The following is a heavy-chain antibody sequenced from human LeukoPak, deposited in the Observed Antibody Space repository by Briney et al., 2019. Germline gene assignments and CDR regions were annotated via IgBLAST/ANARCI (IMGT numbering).Heavy chain of an antibody. V-gene: IGHV7-4-1*02. J-gene: IGHJ4*02. Sequence: ASVKVSCKASGYTFTGYYMHWVRQAPGQGLEWMGWINTNTGNPTYAQGFTGRFVFSLDTSVSTAYLQISSLKAEDTAVYYCARADTAMVPDYWGQGTLVTVSS. CDR2: INTNTGNP. CDR3: ARADTAMVPDY. D-gene: IGHD5-18*01. CDR1: GYTFTGYY.